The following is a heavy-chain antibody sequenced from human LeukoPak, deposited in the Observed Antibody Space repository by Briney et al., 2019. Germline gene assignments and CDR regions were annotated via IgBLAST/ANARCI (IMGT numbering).Heavy chain of an antibody. Sequence: GGCLRLSCAASGFTFTSYWMNWVRQVPGKGLEWVAIVKQNGSEKYYVDSVKGRFTISRDNAKSSLYLQMNSLRAEDTAVYYCARKGNAFDVWGQGTMVTVSS. V-gene: IGHV3-7*01. CDR1: GFTFTSYW. CDR3: ARKGNAFDV. CDR2: VKQNGSEK. J-gene: IGHJ3*01.